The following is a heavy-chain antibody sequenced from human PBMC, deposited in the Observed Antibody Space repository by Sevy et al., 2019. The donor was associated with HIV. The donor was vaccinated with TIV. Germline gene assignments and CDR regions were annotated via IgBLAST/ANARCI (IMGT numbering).Heavy chain of an antibody. CDR2: SGST. CDR1: GGSISSYY. J-gene: IGHJ4*02. D-gene: IGHD5-18*01. V-gene: IGHV4-59*01. CDR3: ARVRYTFGFPVFLDY. Sequence: SETLSLTCSVSGGSISSYYRSWIRQPPGKGLEWIEHSGSTNYKSSLKSRVTISVDTSKNQFSLKLSSVTAADTAVYYCARVRYTFGFPVFLDYWGQGTLVTVSS.